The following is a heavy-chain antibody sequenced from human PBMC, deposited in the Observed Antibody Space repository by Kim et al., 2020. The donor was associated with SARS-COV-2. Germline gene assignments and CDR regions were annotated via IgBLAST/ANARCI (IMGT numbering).Heavy chain of an antibody. CDR1: EFSFSDYA. V-gene: IGHV3-23*01. J-gene: IGHJ6*02. CDR2: ISGSGGDT. CDR3: VRGPGTTGRDYEYYARDG. Sequence: GGSLRLSCAASEFSFSDYAMSWVRQSPGKGLEWVSTISGSGGDTYYTDSVKGRFTSSRDNPKNTLFLQMNNLRDDDTAVFYCVRGPGTTGRDYEYYARDGWGQGTTVTVSS. D-gene: IGHD1-1*01.